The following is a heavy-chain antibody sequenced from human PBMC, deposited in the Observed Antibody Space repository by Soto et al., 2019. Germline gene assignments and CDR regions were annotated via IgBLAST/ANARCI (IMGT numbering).Heavy chain of an antibody. Sequence: QVQLQESGPGLVEPSGTLSLTCAVSGASISNTNWWSWVRQPPGKRLEWIGEIYHSGTTNCDPSLKSRVTISVDKSKNQFSLKLSSVTAADTAVYYCAIPGAGDFDYWGQGTLVTVSS. CDR3: AIPGAGDFDY. J-gene: IGHJ4*02. CDR2: IYHSGTT. D-gene: IGHD6-13*01. V-gene: IGHV4-4*02. CDR1: GASISNTNW.